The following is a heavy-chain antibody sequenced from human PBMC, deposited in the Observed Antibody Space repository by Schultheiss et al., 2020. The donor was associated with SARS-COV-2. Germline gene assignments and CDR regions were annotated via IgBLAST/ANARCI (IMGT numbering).Heavy chain of an antibody. CDR2: INHSGSA. CDR3: ARSGRYFQH. V-gene: IGHV4-34*01. J-gene: IGHJ1*01. D-gene: IGHD1-1*01. Sequence: SETLSLTCTVSGGSIASYYWTWIRQSPGKGLEWIGEINHSGSANHNPSLKSRVTISVDTSRNQFSLKVNSATAADTAVYYCARSGRYFQHWAQGTLVTVSS. CDR1: GGSIASYY.